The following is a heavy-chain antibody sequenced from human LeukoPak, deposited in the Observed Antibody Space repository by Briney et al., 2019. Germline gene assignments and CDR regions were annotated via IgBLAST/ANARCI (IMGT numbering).Heavy chain of an antibody. CDR2: IYTSGST. V-gene: IGHV4-61*02. CDR3: ARGGTTTVVTPSFYYYYYMDV. CDR1: GGSISSGSYY. D-gene: IGHD4-23*01. Sequence: SQTLSLTCTVSGGSISSGSYYWSWIRQPAGKGLEWIGRIYTSGSTNYNPSLKSRVTISVDTSKNQFSLKLSSVTAADTAVYYCARGGTTTVVTPSFYYYYYMDVWGKGTTVTISS. J-gene: IGHJ6*03.